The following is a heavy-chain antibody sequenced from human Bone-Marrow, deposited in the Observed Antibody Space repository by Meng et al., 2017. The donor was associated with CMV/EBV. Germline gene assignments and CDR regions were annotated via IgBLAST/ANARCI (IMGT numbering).Heavy chain of an antibody. CDR1: GFTVSSNY. D-gene: IGHD4-11*01. Sequence: GESLKISCAASGFTVSSNYMSWVRQAPGKGLEWVSVIYSGGSTYYADSVKGRFTISGDNSKNTLYLQMNSLRAEDTAVYYCARATVYWGQGTLVTVSS. J-gene: IGHJ4*02. CDR2: IYSGGST. V-gene: IGHV3-66*02. CDR3: ARATVY.